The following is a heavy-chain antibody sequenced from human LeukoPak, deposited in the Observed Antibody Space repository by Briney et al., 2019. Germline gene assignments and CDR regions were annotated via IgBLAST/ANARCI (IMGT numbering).Heavy chain of an antibody. V-gene: IGHV3-64*01. J-gene: IGHJ4*02. Sequence: GGSLRLSCAASGFTFSSYAMYWVRQAPGKGLEYVSSISSNGGSTYYANSVKGRFTISRGNSKNTLSLQMGSLRPADMAVYYCARVRGSYFSDFWGQGTLVTVSS. D-gene: IGHD1-26*01. CDR2: ISSNGGST. CDR1: GFTFSSYA. CDR3: ARVRGSYFSDF.